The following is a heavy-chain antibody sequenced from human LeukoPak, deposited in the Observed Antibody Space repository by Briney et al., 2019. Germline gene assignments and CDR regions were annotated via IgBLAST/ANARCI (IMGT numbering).Heavy chain of an antibody. CDR3: AKTSVGYSSGWSANDFDY. CDR1: GFTFSSYA. D-gene: IGHD6-19*01. Sequence: GGSLRLSCAASGFTFSSYAMSWVRQAPGKGLEWVSAISGSGGSAYYADSVKGRFTISRDNSKNTLYLQMNSLRAEDTAVYYCAKTSVGYSSGWSANDFDYWGQGTLVTVSS. V-gene: IGHV3-23*01. J-gene: IGHJ4*02. CDR2: ISGSGGSA.